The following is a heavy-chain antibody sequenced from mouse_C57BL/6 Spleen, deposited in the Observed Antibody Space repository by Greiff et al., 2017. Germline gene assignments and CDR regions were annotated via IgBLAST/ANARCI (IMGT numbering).Heavy chain of an antibody. J-gene: IGHJ4*01. V-gene: IGHV1-50*01. CDR3: ASRIPGNAMDY. CDR1: GYTFTSYW. Sequence: VQLQQPGAELVKPGASVKLSCKASGYTFTSYWMQWVKQRPGQGLEWIGEIDPSDSYTNYNQQFKGKATLTVDTSSSTAYMQLSSLTSEDSAVYYCASRIPGNAMDYWGQGTSVTVSS. CDR2: IDPSDSYT.